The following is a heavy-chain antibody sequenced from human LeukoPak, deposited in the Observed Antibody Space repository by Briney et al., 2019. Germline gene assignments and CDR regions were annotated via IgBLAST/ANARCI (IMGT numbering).Heavy chain of an antibody. D-gene: IGHD6-6*01. J-gene: IGHJ4*02. CDR3: ARAYSSSSHFDY. Sequence: PGGSLRLSCAASGFTVSSNYMSWVRQAPGKGLEWVSVIYSGGSTYYADSVKGRFTISRDNSKKTLYIQMNSVRAEDTAVYYCARAYSSSSHFDYWGQGTLVTVSS. CDR1: GFTVSSNY. CDR2: IYSGGST. V-gene: IGHV3-53*01.